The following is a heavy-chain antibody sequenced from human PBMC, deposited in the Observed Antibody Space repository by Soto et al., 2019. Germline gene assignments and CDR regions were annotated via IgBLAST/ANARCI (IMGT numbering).Heavy chain of an antibody. CDR1: GFTFSSYA. D-gene: IGHD3-3*01. CDR2: ISGRGGRT. CDR3: AKGYDFWSGYSHSDGDV. J-gene: IGHJ6*04. Sequence: GGSLRLSCAASGFTFSSYAMSWVRQAPGKGLEWVAAISGRGGRTYYADSVKGRFTISRDNSKNTLYLQMNSLRAEDTAVYYCAKGYDFWSGYSHSDGDVWGKGTTVTVSS. V-gene: IGHV3-23*01.